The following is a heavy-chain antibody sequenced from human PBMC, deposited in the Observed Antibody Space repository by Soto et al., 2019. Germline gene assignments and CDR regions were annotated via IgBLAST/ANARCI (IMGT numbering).Heavy chain of an antibody. CDR2: IYYSGST. J-gene: IGHJ3*02. Sequence: SDTLSLTCTVSGGSISSSSYYWGWIRQPPGKGLEWIGSIYYSGSTYYNPSLKSRVTISVDTSKNQFSLKLSSVTAADTAVYYCARQERGSGWHLAAFDIWGQGTMVTVSS. V-gene: IGHV4-39*01. CDR3: ARQERGSGWHLAAFDI. CDR1: GGSISSSSYY. D-gene: IGHD6-19*01.